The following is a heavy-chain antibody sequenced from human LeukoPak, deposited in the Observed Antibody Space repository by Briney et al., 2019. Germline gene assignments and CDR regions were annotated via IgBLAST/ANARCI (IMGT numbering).Heavy chain of an antibody. D-gene: IGHD3-10*01. CDR3: AKEAGRFRVFDY. CDR1: GFTFSSYG. Sequence: GGSLRLSCAASGFTFSSYGMNWVRQAPGKGLEWVSYISSTSRTIYDADSVKGRFTISRDNSKNTLYLQMNSLRAEDTAVYYCAKEAGRFRVFDYWGQGTLVTVSS. V-gene: IGHV3-48*01. J-gene: IGHJ4*02. CDR2: ISSTSRTI.